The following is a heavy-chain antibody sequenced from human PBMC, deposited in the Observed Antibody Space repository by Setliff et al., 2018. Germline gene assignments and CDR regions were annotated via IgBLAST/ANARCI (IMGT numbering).Heavy chain of an antibody. CDR2: LYTSGDT. CDR1: GGSISSGSDY. CDR3: ARDRVVVLAGRRGFYFDY. V-gene: IGHV4-61*02. J-gene: IGHJ4*02. D-gene: IGHD2-15*01. Sequence: PSETLSLTCSVSGGSISSGSDYWTWIRQPAGKGLEWIGRLYTSGDTNYNPSLKSRVSMSLDTSKNQFSLKLSSVTAADTAVYYCARDRVVVLAGRRGFYFDYWGQGTLVTVSS.